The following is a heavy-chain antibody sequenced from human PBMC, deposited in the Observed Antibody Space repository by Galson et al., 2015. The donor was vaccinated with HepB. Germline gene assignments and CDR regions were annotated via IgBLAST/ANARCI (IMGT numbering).Heavy chain of an antibody. D-gene: IGHD1-26*01. CDR2: ISHDGGNK. CDR1: GSTFSSYA. J-gene: IGHJ3*02. V-gene: IGHV3-30-3*01. Sequence: SLRLSCAASGSTFSSYAMHWLRQAPGKGLEWVAVISHDGGNKYYVDSVQGRFTISRDNSKNTLYLQMNSLRAEDTAVYYCAPLYLQASVGDAFDIWGQGTMVTVSS. CDR3: APLYLQASVGDAFDI.